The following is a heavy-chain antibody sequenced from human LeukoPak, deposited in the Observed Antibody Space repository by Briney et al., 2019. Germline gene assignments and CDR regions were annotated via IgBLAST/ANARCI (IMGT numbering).Heavy chain of an antibody. Sequence: GGSLRLSCAVSGFTFSSYWMNWVRQAPGKGLEWVASIKQDGGEKSYVDSVKGRFTISRDNAKNSLYLQMSSLRAEDTAVYYCARDGTAAGFYFDLWGQGTLVTVSS. J-gene: IGHJ4*01. D-gene: IGHD6-13*01. V-gene: IGHV3-7*01. CDR1: GFTFSSYW. CDR2: IKQDGGEK. CDR3: ARDGTAAGFYFDL.